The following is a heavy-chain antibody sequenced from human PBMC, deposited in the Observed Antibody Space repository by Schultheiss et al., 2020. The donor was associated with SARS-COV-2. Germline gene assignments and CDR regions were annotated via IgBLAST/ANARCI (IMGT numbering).Heavy chain of an antibody. J-gene: IGHJ4*02. V-gene: IGHV4-34*01. CDR3: ARSRDSYGLNFDY. Sequence: SETLSLTCAVYGGSFSGYYWSWIRQPPGKGLEWIGEINHSGSTNYNPSLKSRVTISVDTSKNQFSLKLSSVTAADTAVYYCARSRDSYGLNFDYWGQGTLVTVSS. CDR2: INHSGST. D-gene: IGHD5-18*01. CDR1: GGSFSGYY.